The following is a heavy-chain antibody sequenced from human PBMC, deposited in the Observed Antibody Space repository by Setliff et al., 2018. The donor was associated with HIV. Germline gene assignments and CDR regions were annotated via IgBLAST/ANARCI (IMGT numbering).Heavy chain of an antibody. CDR1: GGSFSGYF. Sequence: SETLSLTCAVYGGSFSGYFCIWVRQPPGEGLEWIGEISHSGSTNYNPSLESRVTISIDTSNKQFSLQLSSVTAADTAIYYCAWGMTAIPEYWGQGTLVTVSS. CDR3: AWGMTAIPEY. V-gene: IGHV4-34*01. D-gene: IGHD2-21*02. J-gene: IGHJ4*02. CDR2: ISHSGST.